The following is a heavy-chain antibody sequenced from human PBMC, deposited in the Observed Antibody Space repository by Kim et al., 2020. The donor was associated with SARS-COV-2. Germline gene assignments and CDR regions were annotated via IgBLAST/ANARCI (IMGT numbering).Heavy chain of an antibody. CDR1: GGSISSSSYY. CDR3: ARLGAGMAFDI. D-gene: IGHD3-16*01. CDR2: IYYSGST. V-gene: IGHV4-39*01. J-gene: IGHJ3*02. Sequence: SETLSLTCTVSGGSISSSSYYWGWIRQPPGKGLEWIGSIYYSGSTYYNPSLKSRVTISVDTSKNQFSLKLSSVTAADTAVYYCARLGAGMAFDIWGQGTMVTVSS.